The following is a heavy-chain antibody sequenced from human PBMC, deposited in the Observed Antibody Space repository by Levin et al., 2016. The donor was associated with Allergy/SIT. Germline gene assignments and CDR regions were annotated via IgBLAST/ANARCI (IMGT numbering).Heavy chain of an antibody. CDR3: ARGRDVDTAMVGYFEH. D-gene: IGHD5-18*01. J-gene: IGHJ1*01. CDR1: GYTFTSYY. V-gene: IGHV1-46*01. Sequence: ASVKVSCKASGYTFTSYYMHWVRQAPGQGLEWMGIINPSGGSTSYAQKFQGRVTMTRDTSTSTVSMELSSLRSEDTAVYYCARGRDVDTAMVGYFEHWGQGTLVTVSS. CDR2: INPSGGST.